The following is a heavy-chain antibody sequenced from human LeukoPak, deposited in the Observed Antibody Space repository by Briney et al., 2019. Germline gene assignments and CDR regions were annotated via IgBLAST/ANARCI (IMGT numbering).Heavy chain of an antibody. CDR2: ISDRGGST. CDR3: AKDLIQLWLFPDD. V-gene: IGHV3-23*01. D-gene: IGHD5-18*01. CDR1: GSTFSNYA. J-gene: IGHJ4*02. Sequence: GGSLRLSCAASGSTFSNYAMTWVRQVPGKGLEWVSTISDRGGSTYYADSAKGRFTISRDNSRNTLYLQMDSLSAEDTAVYYCAKDLIQLWLFPDDWGQGTLVTVSS.